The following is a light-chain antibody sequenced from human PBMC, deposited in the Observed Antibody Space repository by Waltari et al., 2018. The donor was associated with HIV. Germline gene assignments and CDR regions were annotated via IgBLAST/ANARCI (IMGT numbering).Light chain of an antibody. CDR3: QGGNGY. Sequence: DSPMTQSPSTLSASVGDRVIITCRASQNIQNRMDWYQQKPGKAPKLLIYFASTLQGGVPSRFSGSGSGTEFTLTISSMQPDDFATYYCQGGNGYFGQGTKVEIK. V-gene: IGKV1-5*03. J-gene: IGKJ2*01. CDR1: QNIQNR. CDR2: FAS.